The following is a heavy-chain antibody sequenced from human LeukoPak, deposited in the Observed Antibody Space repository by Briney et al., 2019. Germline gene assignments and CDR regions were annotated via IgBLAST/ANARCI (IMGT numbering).Heavy chain of an antibody. CDR2: IGQDGIET. CDR1: GISFASYW. CDR3: AIPSSYDGSRYYHAY. J-gene: IGHJ4*02. V-gene: IGHV3-7*01. Sequence: GGSLRLSCAASGISFASYWVTWARQAPGKGLEWVANIGQDGIETVYEGSVKGRFTISRDNARNLLFLQMNSLRADDTAVYYCAIPSSYDGSRYYHAYWGQGTLVSVSS. D-gene: IGHD3-22*01.